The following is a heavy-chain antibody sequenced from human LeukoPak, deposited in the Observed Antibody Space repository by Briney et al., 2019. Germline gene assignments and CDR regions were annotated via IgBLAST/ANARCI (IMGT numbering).Heavy chain of an antibody. D-gene: IGHD2-21*02. CDR1: GGSITSYY. Sequence: SETLSLTCTVSGGSITSYYWSWIRQPPGKGLEWIGYIYYSGSTDYNPSLKSPVTISLDTSRIQFSLELTSMTAADTAVYYCASSRGVVTPFDYWGQGTLVTVSS. CDR3: ASSRGVVTPFDY. CDR2: IYYSGST. V-gene: IGHV4-59*01. J-gene: IGHJ4*02.